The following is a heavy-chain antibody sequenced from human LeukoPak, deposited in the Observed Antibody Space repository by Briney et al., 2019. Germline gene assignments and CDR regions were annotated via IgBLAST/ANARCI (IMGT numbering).Heavy chain of an antibody. CDR2: IYHSGST. D-gene: IGHD6-19*01. CDR3: ARSKIAVAAPFDY. Sequence: SETLSLTCAVSGYSISSGYYWDWIRQPPGKGLEWIGSIYHSGSTYYNPSLKSRVTISVDTSKNQFSLKLSSVTAADTAVYYCARSKIAVAAPFDYWGQGTLVTVSS. J-gene: IGHJ4*02. CDR1: GYSISSGYY. V-gene: IGHV4-38-2*01.